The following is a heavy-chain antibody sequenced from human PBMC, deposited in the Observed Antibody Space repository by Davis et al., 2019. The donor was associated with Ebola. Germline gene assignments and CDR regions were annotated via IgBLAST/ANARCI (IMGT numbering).Heavy chain of an antibody. D-gene: IGHD3-22*01. J-gene: IGHJ3*01. Sequence: GESLKISCAAAGFTFSGYWLHWVRQVPGKGPVWLSRINSDGSSTNYADSVKGRFTISRDNAKNTAYLQMNSLRAEDTAVYYCAVDYGSSGYYSLSTFDVWGQGTMVTVSS. CDR3: AVDYGSSGYYSLSTFDV. V-gene: IGHV3-74*01. CDR2: INSDGSST. CDR1: GFTFSGYW.